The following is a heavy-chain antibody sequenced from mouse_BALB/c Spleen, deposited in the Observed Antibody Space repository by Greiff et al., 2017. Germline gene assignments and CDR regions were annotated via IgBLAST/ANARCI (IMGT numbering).Heavy chain of an antibody. CDR3: ARAPHLPLDY. CDR1: GFNIKDTY. D-gene: IGHD5-5*01. CDR2: IDPANGNT. Sequence: EVQLQESGAELVKPGASVKLSCTASGFNIKDTYMHWVKQRPEQGLEWIGRIDPANGNTKYDPKFQGKATITADTSSNTAYLQLSSLTSEDTAVYYCARAPHLPLDYWGQGTTLTVSS. V-gene: IGHV14-3*02. J-gene: IGHJ2*01.